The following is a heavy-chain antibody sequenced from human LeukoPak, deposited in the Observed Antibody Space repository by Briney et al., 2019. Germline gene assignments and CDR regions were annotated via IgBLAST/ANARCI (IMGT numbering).Heavy chain of an antibody. J-gene: IGHJ5*02. CDR1: GYSFTNYD. Sequence: ASVKVSFKASGYSFTNYDIIWVRQAPGQTLEWMGWISPYNGNTNYAQKFQGRVTMTTDTSTNTVYMELRSLRSDDRAVYFCARVVTSSGLNWFDPWGQGTLVTVSS. D-gene: IGHD3-22*01. V-gene: IGHV1-18*01. CDR2: ISPYNGNT. CDR3: ARVVTSSGLNWFDP.